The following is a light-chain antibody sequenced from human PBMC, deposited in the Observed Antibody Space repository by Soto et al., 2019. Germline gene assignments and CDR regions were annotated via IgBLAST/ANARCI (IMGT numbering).Light chain of an antibody. V-gene: IGKV1-5*03. CDR2: KAS. CDR1: QSVSSW. CDR3: QQYDSYAYT. Sequence: DIQMSQSPSTLSASVGDTVTITCRASQSVSSWLAWYQQKPGKAPKLLIYKASSLEIGVPSRFSGSGSETEFTLTISSLKPDDFATYYCQQYDSYAYTFGQGTKLEIK. J-gene: IGKJ2*01.